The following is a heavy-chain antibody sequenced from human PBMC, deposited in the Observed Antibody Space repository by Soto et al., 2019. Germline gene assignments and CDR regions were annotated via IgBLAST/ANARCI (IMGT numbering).Heavy chain of an antibody. CDR3: ARAWGHAADI. Sequence: QVQLQQWGAGLLKPSETLSLTCAVYGGSFSGYYWSWIRQPPGKGLEWIGEINHSGSTNYNPSLKRLVTISVDTSKNEFSLKLSSVTAADTAVYYCARAWGHAADIWGQGTMVTVSS. D-gene: IGHD7-27*01. CDR1: GGSFSGYY. CDR2: INHSGST. J-gene: IGHJ3*02. V-gene: IGHV4-34*01.